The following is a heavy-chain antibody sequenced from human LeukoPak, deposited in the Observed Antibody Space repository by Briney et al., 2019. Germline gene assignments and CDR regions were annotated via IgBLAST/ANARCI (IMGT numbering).Heavy chain of an antibody. Sequence: ASVTVSCTASGYTFTIYDINWVRQAPGQGLEWMGWMNPNSGNTGYAQKFQGRVTMTRNTSISTAYMELSSLRSEDTAVYYCARGYLGVAAAPDFDYWGQGTLVTVSS. V-gene: IGHV1-8*01. D-gene: IGHD6-13*01. J-gene: IGHJ4*02. CDR1: GYTFTIYD. CDR2: MNPNSGNT. CDR3: ARGYLGVAAAPDFDY.